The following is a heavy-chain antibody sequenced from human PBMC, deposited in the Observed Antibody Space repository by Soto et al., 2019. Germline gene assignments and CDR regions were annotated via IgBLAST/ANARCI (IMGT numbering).Heavy chain of an antibody. V-gene: IGHV1-18*01. CDR1: GDTFTNFG. CDR3: ARVLRGVVNWFDP. Sequence: HLVQSGPEVKKPGASVTVSCKTSGDTFTNFGLSWVRQAPGQGLEWMGWIATYNTNRNYAQKFQGRLTMTTDSSRTTAYMELKSLVYDATAVDYCARVLRGVVNWFDPWGQGSLGTVSS. D-gene: IGHD3-10*01. J-gene: IGHJ5*02. CDR2: IATYNTNR.